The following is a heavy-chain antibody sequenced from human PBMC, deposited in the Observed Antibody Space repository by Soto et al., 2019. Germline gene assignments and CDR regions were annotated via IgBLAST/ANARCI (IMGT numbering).Heavy chain of an antibody. Sequence: PSETLSLTCTVSGGSVSSGSYYWSWIRQPPGKGLGWIGYIYYSGSTNYNPSLKSRVTISVDTSKNQFSLKLSSVTAADTAVYYCARTMVGARAGYFDYWGRGTLVTVSS. D-gene: IGHD1-26*01. CDR3: ARTMVGARAGYFDY. CDR2: IYYSGST. J-gene: IGHJ4*02. V-gene: IGHV4-61*01. CDR1: GGSVSSGSYY.